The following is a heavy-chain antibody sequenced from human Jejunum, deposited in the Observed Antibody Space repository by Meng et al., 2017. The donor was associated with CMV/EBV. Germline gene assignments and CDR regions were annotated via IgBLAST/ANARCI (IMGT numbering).Heavy chain of an antibody. D-gene: IGHD3-9*01. V-gene: IGHV3-23*01. J-gene: IGHJ4*02. CDR1: GFTFSSDA. CDR3: AKGQYYDIFTGYFDY. Sequence: GFTFSSDAMSWVRQAPGKGLEWVSAISGSGGSTYYADSVKGRFTISRDNSKNTLYLQMNSLRAEDTALYYCAKGQYYDIFTGYFDYWGPGTVVTVSS. CDR2: ISGSGGST.